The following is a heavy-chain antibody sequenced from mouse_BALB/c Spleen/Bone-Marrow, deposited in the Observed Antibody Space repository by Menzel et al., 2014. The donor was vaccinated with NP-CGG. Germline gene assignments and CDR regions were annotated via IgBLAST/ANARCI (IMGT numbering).Heavy chain of an antibody. V-gene: IGHV1-5*01. CDR3: TRSITTAVEFDY. CDR1: GYSFTNYW. CDR2: IYPGNSGT. D-gene: IGHD1-1*01. Sequence: VQLQQSGTVLARPGASVKMSCKASGYSFTNYWMYWIKQRPGQGLEWIGAIYPGNSGTSYNQNFKGKAKLTAVTSASTAYMELSSLTNEDSAVYYCTRSITTAVEFDYWGQGTSLTVSS. J-gene: IGHJ2*03.